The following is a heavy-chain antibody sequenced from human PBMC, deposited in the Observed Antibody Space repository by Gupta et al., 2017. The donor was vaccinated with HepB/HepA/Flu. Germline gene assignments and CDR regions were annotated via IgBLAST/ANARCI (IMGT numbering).Heavy chain of an antibody. CDR2: ISPILGIA. D-gene: IGHD3-22*01. CDR3: ARDIPHYYDSSGPRRYFDD. V-gene: IGHV1-69*04. J-gene: IGHJ4*02. CDR1: GGTFSSYA. Sequence: QVQLVQSGAEVKKPGSSVKVSCKASGGTFSSYAISWVRQAPGQGLEWMGRISPILGIAKYAQKFQGRGTITADKSTGKAYRERRRLRSEETAVYYGARDIPHYYDSSGPRRYFDDGGQGTMVTVSS.